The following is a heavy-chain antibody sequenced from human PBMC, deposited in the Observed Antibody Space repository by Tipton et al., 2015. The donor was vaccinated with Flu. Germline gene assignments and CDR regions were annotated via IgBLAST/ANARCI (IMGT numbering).Heavy chain of an antibody. CDR2: THTNGNT. D-gene: IGHD3-22*01. CDR3: GSGNFYDSSGYFAF. J-gene: IGHJ4*02. V-gene: IGHV4-4*07. CDR1: GGSINRYY. Sequence: GLVKPSETLSLTCNVSGGSINRYYWSWIRQSVGKGPEWIGRTHTNGNTNYNSSFGSRLTMSVDTSKSLFTMTLPSVTVADTAVYYCGSGNFYDSSGYFAFWGQGILVTVSS.